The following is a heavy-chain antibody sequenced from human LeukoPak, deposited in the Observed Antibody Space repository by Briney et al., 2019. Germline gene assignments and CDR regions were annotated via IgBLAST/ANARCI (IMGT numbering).Heavy chain of an antibody. J-gene: IGHJ4*02. CDR1: GYTFTSYG. Sequence: GASVKVSCKASGYTFTSYGISWVRQAPGQGLEWMGWISAYNGNTNYAQKLQDRVTMTTDTSTSTAYMELRSLRSDDTAVYYCASDKAGYSYGSPFDYWGQGTLVTVSS. D-gene: IGHD5-18*01. V-gene: IGHV1-18*01. CDR3: ASDKAGYSYGSPFDY. CDR2: ISAYNGNT.